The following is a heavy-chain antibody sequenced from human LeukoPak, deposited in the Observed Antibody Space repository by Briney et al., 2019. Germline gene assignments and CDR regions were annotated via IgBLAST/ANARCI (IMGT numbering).Heavy chain of an antibody. CDR3: ARETYYDFWSGYRRGFDP. Sequence: GGSLRLSCAASGFTFSSYWMSWVRQAPGKGLEWVANIKQDGSEKYYVDSVKGRFTISRDNAKNSLYLQMNSLRAEDTAVYYCARETYYDFWSGYRRGFDPWGQGTLVTVSS. CDR2: IKQDGSEK. D-gene: IGHD3-3*01. V-gene: IGHV3-7*01. CDR1: GFTFSSYW. J-gene: IGHJ5*02.